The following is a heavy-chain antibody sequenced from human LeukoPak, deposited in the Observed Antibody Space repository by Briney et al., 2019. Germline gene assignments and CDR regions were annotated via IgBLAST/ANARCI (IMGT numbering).Heavy chain of an antibody. D-gene: IGHD5-24*01. CDR1: GFSFDDYD. CDR3: AKDRDGNNDIGIFDI. V-gene: IGHV3-30*18. J-gene: IGHJ3*02. CDR2: ISYDGSNK. Sequence: PGRSLRLSCTTSGFSFDDYDLSWVRQAPGKGLEWVAVISYDGSNKYYADSVKGRFTVSRDNSKNTLFLQMNSLRAEDTAMYYCAKDRDGNNDIGIFDIWGQGTMVTVSS.